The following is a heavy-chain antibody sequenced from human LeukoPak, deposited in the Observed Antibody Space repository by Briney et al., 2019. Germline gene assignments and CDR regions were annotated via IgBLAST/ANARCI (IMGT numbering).Heavy chain of an antibody. Sequence: SDTLSLTCTVSGGSISSYYWSWIRQPPGKGLEWIGYIYYSGSTNYNPSLKSRVTISVDTSRNQFSLKLSSVTAADTAVYYCARVVVTGLYYYYYMDVWGKGTTVTVSS. V-gene: IGHV4-59*01. CDR1: GGSISSYY. D-gene: IGHD4-23*01. CDR3: ARVVVTGLYYYYYMDV. CDR2: IYYSGST. J-gene: IGHJ6*03.